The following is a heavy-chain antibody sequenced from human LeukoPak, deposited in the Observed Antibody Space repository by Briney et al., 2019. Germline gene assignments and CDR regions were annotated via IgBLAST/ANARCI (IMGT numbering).Heavy chain of an antibody. V-gene: IGHV1-8*01. D-gene: IGHD3-22*01. CDR3: ARSRYYYDSSDPRLNAFDI. J-gene: IGHJ3*02. CDR1: GYTFTSYD. CDR2: MNPNSGNT. Sequence: GASVKVSCKASGYTFTSYDINWVRQATGQGLEWMGWMNPNSGNTGYAQKFQGRVTMTRNTSISTAYMELSSLRSEDTAVYYCARSRYYYDSSDPRLNAFDIWGQGTMVTVSS.